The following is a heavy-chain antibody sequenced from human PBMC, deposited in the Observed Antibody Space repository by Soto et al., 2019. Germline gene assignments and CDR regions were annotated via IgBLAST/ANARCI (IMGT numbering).Heavy chain of an antibody. CDR1: GYTLTELS. J-gene: IGHJ4*01. Sequence: QVQLVQSGAEVKKPGASVKVSCKVSGYTLTELSMHWVRQAPGKGLEWMGGFDPEYGETIYAQKVQGRVTMTEDTSTDTAYMELSSLRSEDTAVYYCATDLAVGAQRVFDYWGHGTLVTVSS. D-gene: IGHD1-26*01. CDR3: ATDLAVGAQRVFDY. V-gene: IGHV1-24*01. CDR2: FDPEYGET.